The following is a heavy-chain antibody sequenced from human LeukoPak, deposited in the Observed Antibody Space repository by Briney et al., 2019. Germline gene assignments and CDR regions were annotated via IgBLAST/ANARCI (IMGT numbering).Heavy chain of an antibody. Sequence: PGGSLRLSCAASGFTFSSYAMSWVRQAPGKGLEGVSAISGSGGSTYYADPVKGRFTISRDNSKNTLYLQMNSLRAEDTAVYYCAKYLRATVTTRDAFDIWGQGTMVTVSS. D-gene: IGHD4-17*01. CDR2: ISGSGGST. CDR3: AKYLRATVTTRDAFDI. J-gene: IGHJ3*02. V-gene: IGHV3-23*01. CDR1: GFTFSSYA.